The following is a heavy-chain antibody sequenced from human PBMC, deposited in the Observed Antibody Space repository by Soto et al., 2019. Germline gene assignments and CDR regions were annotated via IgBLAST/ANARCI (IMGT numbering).Heavy chain of an antibody. V-gene: IGHV1-18*01. CDR1: GYTFTSYG. J-gene: IGHJ4*02. CDR2: ISAYNGNT. CDR3: ARVKAKNFDY. Sequence: ASVKVSCKASGYTFTSYGISWVRQAPGQGLEWMGWISAYNGNTNYAQKLQGRVTMTTDTSKNQFSLQLNSVTPEDTAIYYCARVKAKNFDYWGPGTLVTVSS.